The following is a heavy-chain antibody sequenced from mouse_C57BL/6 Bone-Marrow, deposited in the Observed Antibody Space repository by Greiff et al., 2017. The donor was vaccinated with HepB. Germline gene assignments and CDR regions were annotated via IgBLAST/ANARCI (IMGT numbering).Heavy chain of an antibody. D-gene: IGHD2-4*01. J-gene: IGHJ3*01. CDR3: ARETYDYDVGWFAY. V-gene: IGHV1-18*01. Sequence: SGPELVKPGASVKIPCKASGYTFTDYNMDWVKQSHGKSLEWIGDINPNNGGTIYNQKFKGKATLTVDKSSSTAYMELRSLTSEDTAVYYCARETYDYDVGWFAYWGQGTLVTVSA. CDR2: INPNNGGT. CDR1: GYTFTDYN.